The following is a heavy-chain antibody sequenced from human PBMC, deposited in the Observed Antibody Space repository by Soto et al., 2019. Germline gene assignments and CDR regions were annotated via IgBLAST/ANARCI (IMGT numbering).Heavy chain of an antibody. CDR1: GASMNSYH. V-gene: IGHV4-4*07. CDR3: ARDQGVAAAGITWFDP. D-gene: IGHD6-13*01. CDR2: IHSSGST. J-gene: IGHJ5*02. Sequence: SETLSLNCTVSGASMNSYHWSWIRQPAGKGLEWIGHIHSSGSTNYNPSLKSRVTMSVDTSKNQFSLRLMSLTAADTAVYYCARDQGVAAAGITWFDPWGQGSLVTVSS.